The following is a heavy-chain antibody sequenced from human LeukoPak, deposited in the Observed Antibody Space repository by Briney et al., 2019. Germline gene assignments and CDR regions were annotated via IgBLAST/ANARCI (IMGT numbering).Heavy chain of an antibody. D-gene: IGHD3-10*01. CDR1: GGSVSSYS. J-gene: IGHJ5*02. Sequence: SETLSLTCTVSGGSVSSYSWNWIRQPPGKGLEWIGYIYYSGSTNYNASLKSRVTMSVDTSKNQFSLKLSSVTAADTAVYYCARDSGTTGEVKFDPWGQGTLVTVSS. CDR2: IYYSGST. V-gene: IGHV4-59*02. CDR3: ARDSGTTGEVKFDP.